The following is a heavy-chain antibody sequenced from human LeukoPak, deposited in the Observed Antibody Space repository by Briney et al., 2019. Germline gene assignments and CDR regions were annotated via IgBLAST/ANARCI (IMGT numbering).Heavy chain of an antibody. D-gene: IGHD3-22*01. CDR3: AREILYDSTGYYL. Sequence: PSETLSLTCAVYGGSFSNYYWTWIRQPPGKGLEWIGEINHSGSTNYNPSLKSRVTISVDTSKTQFSLRLNSVTAADTAVYYCAREILYDSTGYYLWGQGTVVTVSS. CDR2: INHSGST. V-gene: IGHV4-34*01. CDR1: GGSFSNYY. J-gene: IGHJ4*02.